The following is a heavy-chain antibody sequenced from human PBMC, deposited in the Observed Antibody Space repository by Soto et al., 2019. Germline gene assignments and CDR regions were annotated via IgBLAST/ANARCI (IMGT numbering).Heavy chain of an antibody. V-gene: IGHV1-8*01. CDR3: ARGIKYSYYSRWFDP. CDR2: MNPNSGNT. CDR1: GYTFTSYD. D-gene: IGHD4-4*01. J-gene: IGHJ5*02. Sequence: QVQLVQSGAEVKKPGASVKVSCKASGYTFTSYDINWVRQATGQGFEYLGWMNPNSGNTGYVKKFQGRVTITRDTSMSTAYMELSSLRSEDTAVYYCARGIKYSYYSRWFDPWGPGTLVTVSS.